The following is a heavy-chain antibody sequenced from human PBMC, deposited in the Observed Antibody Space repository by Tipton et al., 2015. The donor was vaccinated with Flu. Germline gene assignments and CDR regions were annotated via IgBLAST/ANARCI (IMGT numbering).Heavy chain of an antibody. D-gene: IGHD2/OR15-2a*01. CDR2: IYYSGST. CDR3: ARVKRYFIDY. J-gene: IGHJ4*02. V-gene: IGHV4-59*01. CDR1: GGSISSYY. Sequence: LRLSCTVSGGSISSYYWSWIRQPPGKGLEWIGYIYYSGSTNYNPSLKSRVTISVDTSKNQFSLKLSSVTAADTAVYYCARVKRYFIDYWGQGTLVTVSS.